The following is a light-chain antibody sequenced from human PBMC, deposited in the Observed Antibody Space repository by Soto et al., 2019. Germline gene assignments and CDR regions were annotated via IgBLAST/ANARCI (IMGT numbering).Light chain of an antibody. J-gene: IGLJ1*01. CDR1: NSNIGSNY. CDR2: RNN. Sequence: QSVLAQPPSASGTPGHRVTISCSGSNSNIGSNYVSWYQRLPGTAPRLLISRNNQRPSGVPHRFSGSKSGTSASLAISGLRSDDEADSFCAAWDDSLSASYVFGTGTKVTVL. CDR3: AAWDDSLSASYV. V-gene: IGLV1-47*01.